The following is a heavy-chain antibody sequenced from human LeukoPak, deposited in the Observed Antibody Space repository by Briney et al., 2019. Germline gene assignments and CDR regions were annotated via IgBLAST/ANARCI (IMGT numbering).Heavy chain of an antibody. V-gene: IGHV3-9*01. CDR1: GFTFDDYA. Sequence: SLRLSCAASGFTFDDYAMYWVRQAPGKGLEWVSGISWNSGSIGYADSVKGRFTISRDNAKNSLYLQMNSLRAEDTALYYCAKDIRNYYYYGMDVWGQGTTVTVSS. CDR2: ISWNSGSI. CDR3: AKDIRNYYYYGMDV. J-gene: IGHJ6*02.